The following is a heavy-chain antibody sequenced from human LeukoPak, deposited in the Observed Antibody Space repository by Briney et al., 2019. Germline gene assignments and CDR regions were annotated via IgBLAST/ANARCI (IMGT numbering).Heavy chain of an antibody. Sequence: SGPTLVKPTQTLTLTCTFSGFSLSTSGVGVGWIRQPPGKALEWLALIYWSDNKLYSPSLRNRLTITKDTSKNQVVLTMTNMDLVDTATYYCAHRPKNRGTNNWFDPWGQGTLVIVSS. V-gene: IGHV2-5*01. D-gene: IGHD1/OR15-1a*01. CDR2: IYWSDNK. CDR1: GFSLSTSGVG. J-gene: IGHJ5*02. CDR3: AHRPKNRGTNNWFDP.